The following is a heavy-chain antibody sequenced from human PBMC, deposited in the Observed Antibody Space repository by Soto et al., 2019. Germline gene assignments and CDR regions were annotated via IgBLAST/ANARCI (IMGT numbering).Heavy chain of an antibody. D-gene: IGHD3-22*01. Sequence: VQLVQSGGGVVQPGRSLRLSCAASGFKFGSYGMHWVRQAPGKGLEWVSFISYDGSTKYYVDSVKGRFTISRDKSKNTLYLQMNSLRAEDTAMYYCAKPAFDASGSTNPHFDHWGQGNPVTGSA. J-gene: IGHJ4*02. V-gene: IGHV3-30*18. CDR3: AKPAFDASGSTNPHFDH. CDR2: ISYDGSTK. CDR1: GFKFGSYG.